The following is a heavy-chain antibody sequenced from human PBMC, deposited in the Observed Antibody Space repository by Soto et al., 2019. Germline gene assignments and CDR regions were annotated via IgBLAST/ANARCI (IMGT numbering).Heavy chain of an antibody. J-gene: IGHJ3*02. Sequence: GGSLRLSCAASGFTFSDYYMSWIRQAPGKGLEWVSYISSSSSYTNYADSVKGRFTISRDNAKNSLYLQMNSLRAEDTAVYYCARRVLSGDRGDAFDIWGQGTMVTVSS. CDR2: ISSSSSYT. CDR3: ARRVLSGDRGDAFDI. V-gene: IGHV3-11*06. D-gene: IGHD1-26*01. CDR1: GFTFSDYY.